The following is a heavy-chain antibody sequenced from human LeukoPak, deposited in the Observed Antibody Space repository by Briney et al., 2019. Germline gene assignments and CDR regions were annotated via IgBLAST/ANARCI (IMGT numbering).Heavy chain of an antibody. Sequence: SETLSLTCAVYGGSFSGYYWSWIRQPPGKGLEWIGEINHSGSTNYNPSLKSRVTISVDTSKNQFSLKLSSVTAADTAVYYCARGHVVVTRAFQHWGQGTLVTVSS. CDR1: GGSFSGYY. CDR3: ARGHVVVTRAFQH. CDR2: INHSGST. V-gene: IGHV4-34*01. D-gene: IGHD2-21*02. J-gene: IGHJ1*01.